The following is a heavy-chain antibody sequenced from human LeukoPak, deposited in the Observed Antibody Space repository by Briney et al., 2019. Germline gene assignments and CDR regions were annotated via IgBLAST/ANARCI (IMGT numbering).Heavy chain of an antibody. CDR2: IYYSGST. V-gene: IGHV4-59*01. Sequence: PSETLSLTCTVSGGSISSYYWSWIRQPPGKGLEWIGYIYYSGSTNYDPSLKSRVTISVATSKNQFSLKLSSVTAADTAVYYCARVTVIRYYYYYYMDVWGKGTTVTVSS. D-gene: IGHD4-17*01. J-gene: IGHJ6*03. CDR3: ARVTVIRYYYYYYMDV. CDR1: GGSISSYY.